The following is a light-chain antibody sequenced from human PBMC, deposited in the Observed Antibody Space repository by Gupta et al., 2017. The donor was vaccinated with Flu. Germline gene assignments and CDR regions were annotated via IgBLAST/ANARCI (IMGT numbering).Light chain of an antibody. CDR2: DVR. V-gene: IGLV2-14*03. Sequence: TISCRGTTSDIGSYDSVSWYQQHPGEAPKLIISDVRKRPSGISYRFSGSKFCNTASLTISGLQAEDEAEYFCSSYTTSTSTDVAFGGGTKLTVL. CDR3: SSYTTSTSTDVA. J-gene: IGLJ2*01. CDR1: TSDIGSYDS.